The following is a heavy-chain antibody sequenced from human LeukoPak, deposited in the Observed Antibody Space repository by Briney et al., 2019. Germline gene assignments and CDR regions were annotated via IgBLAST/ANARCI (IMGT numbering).Heavy chain of an antibody. CDR2: ISAYNGNT. J-gene: IGHJ6*02. CDR3: ARAPQNPKYCSSTSCYRPNYYYYGMDV. CDR1: GYTFTSYG. Sequence: ASVKVSCKASGYTFTSYGISWVRQAPGQGLEWMGWISAYNGNTNYAQKLQGRVTMTTDTSTSTAYMELRSLRSDDTAVYYCARAPQNPKYCSSTSCYRPNYYYYGMDVRGQGTTVTVSS. V-gene: IGHV1-18*01. D-gene: IGHD2-2*01.